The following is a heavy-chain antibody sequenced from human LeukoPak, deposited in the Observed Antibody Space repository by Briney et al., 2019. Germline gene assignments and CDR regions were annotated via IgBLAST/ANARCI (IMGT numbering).Heavy chain of an antibody. V-gene: IGHV4-59*01. CDR3: ARDHGDEYYFDY. CDR2: IYYSGST. CDR1: GGSISSYY. J-gene: IGHJ4*02. D-gene: IGHD3-10*01. Sequence: SETLSLTCTVSGGSISSYYWSWIRQPPGKGLEWIGYIYYSGSTNYNPSLTSRVAISVDTSKNHFSLKLSSVTAADTAVYYCARDHGDEYYFDYWGQGTLVTVSS.